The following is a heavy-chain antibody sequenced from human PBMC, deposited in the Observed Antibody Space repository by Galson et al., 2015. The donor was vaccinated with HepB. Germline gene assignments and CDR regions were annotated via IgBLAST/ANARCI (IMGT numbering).Heavy chain of an antibody. CDR3: ARKLGPYAGFDF. Sequence: SVKVSCKGSGGTFRRNTITWVRQAPGQGLEWMGGIIPMFGTTKYAQRLQGRVTITADESTNTAYMTLTSLRSEDTALYYCARKLGPYAGFDFWGQGTLVTVSS. CDR1: GGTFRRNT. J-gene: IGHJ3*01. V-gene: IGHV1-69*13. CDR2: IIPMFGTT. D-gene: IGHD7-27*01.